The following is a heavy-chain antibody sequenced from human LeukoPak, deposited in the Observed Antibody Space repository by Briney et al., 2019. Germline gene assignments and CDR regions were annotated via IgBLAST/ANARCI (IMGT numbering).Heavy chain of an antibody. CDR3: ARDFSVDTAMATDY. CDR1: GYTFTSYG. D-gene: IGHD5-18*01. CDR2: ISAYNGNT. V-gene: IGHV1-18*01. J-gene: IGHJ4*02. Sequence: ASVKVSCKASGYTFTSYGISWVRQAPGQGLEWMGWISAYNGNTNYAQKLQGRVTMTTDTSTSTAYMELRSLRSDDTAVYYCARDFSVDTAMATDYWGQGTLVTVSS.